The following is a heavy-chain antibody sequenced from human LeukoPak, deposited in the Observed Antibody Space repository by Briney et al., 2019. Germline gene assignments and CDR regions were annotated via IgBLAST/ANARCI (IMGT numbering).Heavy chain of an antibody. D-gene: IGHD3-3*01. CDR3: ARDRSITIFGVVHDAFDI. Sequence: PAETLSLTCTVSGGSISSYYWSWVRQPPGKGLEWIGYIYYSGSTNYNPSLTSRVTISVDTSKNQFSLKLSSVTAADTAVYYCARDRSITIFGVVHDAFDIWGQGTMVTVSS. J-gene: IGHJ3*02. CDR2: IYYSGST. V-gene: IGHV4-59*01. CDR1: GGSISSYY.